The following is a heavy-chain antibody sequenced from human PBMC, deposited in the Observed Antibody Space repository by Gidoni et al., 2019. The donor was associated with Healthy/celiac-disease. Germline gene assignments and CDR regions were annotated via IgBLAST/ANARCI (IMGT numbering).Heavy chain of an antibody. CDR3: ARDGRIVGATDQEPYYYYGMDV. D-gene: IGHD1-26*01. V-gene: IGHV1-18*01. J-gene: IGHJ6*02. CDR2: ISAYNGNT. CDR1: GYTFTSYG. Sequence: QVQLVQSGAEVKKPGASVKVSCKASGYTFTSYGISWVRQAPGQGLEWMGWISAYNGNTNYAQKLQGRVTMTTDTSTSTAYMELRSLRSDDTAVYYCARDGRIVGATDQEPYYYYGMDVWGQGTTVTVSS.